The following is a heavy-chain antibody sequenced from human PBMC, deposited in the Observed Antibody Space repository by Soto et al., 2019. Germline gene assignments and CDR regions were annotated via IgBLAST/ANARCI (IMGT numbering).Heavy chain of an antibody. CDR2: TKDKAYSYTT. V-gene: IGHV3-72*01. CDR3: ASIRGVFGY. Sequence: EVQLVESGGALVQPGGSLRLSCAASGFSLSDLFIDWVRQAPGKGLEWVGRTKDKAYSYTTEYAASMKGRFTISRDESSNSLYLQMSSLKTEDTAVYYCASIRGVFGYWGQGTLVTVSS. CDR1: GFSLSDLF. D-gene: IGHD3-10*01. J-gene: IGHJ4*02.